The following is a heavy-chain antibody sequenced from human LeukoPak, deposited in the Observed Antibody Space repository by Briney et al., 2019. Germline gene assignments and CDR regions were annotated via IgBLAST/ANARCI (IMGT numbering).Heavy chain of an antibody. V-gene: IGHV4-59*01. D-gene: IGHD3-3*01. J-gene: IGHJ6*03. CDR1: GGSISSYY. Sequence: SETLSLTCTVSGGSISSYYWSWIRQPPGKGLEWIGYIYYSGSTNYNPSLKSRVTISVDTSKNQFSLKLSSVTAADTAVYYCARAPYYDFWSGYPRNYYMDVSGKGTTVTVSS. CDR3: ARAPYYDFWSGYPRNYYMDV. CDR2: IYYSGST.